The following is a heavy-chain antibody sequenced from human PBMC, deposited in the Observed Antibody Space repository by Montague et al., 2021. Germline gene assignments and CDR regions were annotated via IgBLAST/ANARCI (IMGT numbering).Heavy chain of an antibody. CDR1: GDSVSSNSVA. CDR3: ARRQRQAWAHSGSSPQYYYYYMDV. V-gene: IGHV6-1*01. D-gene: IGHD6-6*01. Sequence: CAISGDSVSSNSVAWNWIRQSPSRGLEWLGRTYYRSKWYNDYAVSVKSRITINPDTSENQFSLQLNSVTPEDTAVYYCARRQRQAWAHSGSSPQYYYYYMDVWGKGTTVTVSS. J-gene: IGHJ6*03. CDR2: TYYRSKWYN.